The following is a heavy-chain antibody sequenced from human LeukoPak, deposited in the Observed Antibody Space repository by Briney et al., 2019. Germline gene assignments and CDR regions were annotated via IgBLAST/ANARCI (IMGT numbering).Heavy chain of an antibody. CDR2: INHSGST. CDR1: GGSFSGYY. CDR3: ARGTTLVNYDILTGYLDDAFDI. D-gene: IGHD3-9*01. V-gene: IGHV4-34*01. Sequence: ETLSLTCAVYGGSFSGYYWSWILQPPGKGLEWIGEINHSGSTNYNPSLKSRVTISVDTSKNQFSLKLSSVTAADTAVYYCARGTTLVNYDILTGYLDDAFDIWGQGTMVTVSS. J-gene: IGHJ3*02.